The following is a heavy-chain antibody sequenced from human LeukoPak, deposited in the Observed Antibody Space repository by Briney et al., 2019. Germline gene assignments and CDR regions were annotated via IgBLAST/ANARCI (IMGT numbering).Heavy chain of an antibody. CDR2: FDPEDGEA. J-gene: IGHJ3*02. CDR3: ATDHSDSNYAPNDAFDI. V-gene: IGHV1-24*01. Sequence: GASVKVSCKVSGYTLTELSMHWVRQAPGKGLEWMGGFDPEDGEAIYAQNFQGRVTMTEDTSTDTAYMELSSLRSEDTAVYYCATDHSDSNYAPNDAFDIWGQGTMVTVSS. CDR1: GYTLTELS. D-gene: IGHD4-11*01.